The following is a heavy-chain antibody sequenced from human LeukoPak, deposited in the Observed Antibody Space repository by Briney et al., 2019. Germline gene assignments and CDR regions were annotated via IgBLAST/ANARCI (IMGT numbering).Heavy chain of an antibody. CDR1: GFTVSSNY. CDR3: ARVVPAAREADAFDI. Sequence: GGSLRLSCAASGFTVSSNYMSWVRQAPGKGLEWVSVIYSGGSTYYADSVKGRFTISRDNAKNSLYLQMNSLRAEDTAVYYCARVVPAAREADAFDIWGQGTMVTVSS. D-gene: IGHD2-2*01. CDR2: IYSGGST. J-gene: IGHJ3*02. V-gene: IGHV3-53*01.